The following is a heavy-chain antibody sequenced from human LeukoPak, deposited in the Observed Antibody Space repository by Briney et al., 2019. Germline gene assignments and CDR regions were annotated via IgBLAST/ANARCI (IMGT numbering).Heavy chain of an antibody. D-gene: IGHD1-7*01. CDR1: GGTFSSYT. CDR2: IIPILGIA. CDR3: ARDGGNYDKRWFDP. J-gene: IGHJ5*02. V-gene: IGHV1-69*04. Sequence: SVKVSCKASGGTFSSYTISWVRQAPGQGLEWMGRIIPILGIANYAQKFQGRVTITADKSTSTAYMELSSLRSEDPAVYYCARDGGNYDKRWFDPWGQGTLVTVSS.